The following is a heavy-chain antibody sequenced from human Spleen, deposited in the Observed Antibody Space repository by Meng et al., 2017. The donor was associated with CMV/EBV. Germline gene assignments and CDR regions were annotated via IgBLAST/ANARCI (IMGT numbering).Heavy chain of an antibody. CDR1: GFTVSSNY. CDR3: ARVASRSYYHYGMDV. V-gene: IGHV3-66*02. Sequence: GGSLRLSCAASGFTVSSNYMSWVRQAPGKGLEWVSVIYSGGSTYYADSVKGRFTISRDNSKNTLYLQMNSLRAEDTAVYYCARVASRSYYHYGMDVWGQGTTVTVSS. CDR2: IYSGGST. D-gene: IGHD5-12*01. J-gene: IGHJ6*02.